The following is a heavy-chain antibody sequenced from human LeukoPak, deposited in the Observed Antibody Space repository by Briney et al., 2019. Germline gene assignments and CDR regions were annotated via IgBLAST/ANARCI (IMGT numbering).Heavy chain of an antibody. CDR1: GDSISSGSYC. D-gene: IGHD3-9*01. V-gene: IGHV4-61*09. J-gene: IGHJ4*02. CDR3: AREVRKYYDIFDDY. Sequence: SETLSLTCTVSGDSISSGSYCWSWIRQPAGKGLEWIGHMYTSGSTNYNPSLKSRVTISVDTSKNQFSLKLSSLTAADTAVYYCAREVRKYYDIFDDYWGRGTLVTVSS. CDR2: MYTSGST.